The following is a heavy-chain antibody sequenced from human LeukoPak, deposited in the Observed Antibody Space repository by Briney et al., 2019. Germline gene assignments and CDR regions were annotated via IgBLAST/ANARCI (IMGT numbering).Heavy chain of an antibody. V-gene: IGHV4-39*07. CDR1: GGSISSSSYY. D-gene: IGHD6-6*01. CDR2: IYYSGST. CDR3: AKPLGQWYTSSSLINYYYYYMDV. Sequence: SETLSPTCTVSGGSISSSSYYWGWIRQPPGKGLEWIGSIYYSGSTYYNPSLKSRVTISVDTSKNQFSLKLSSVTAADTAVYYCAKPLGQWYTSSSLINYYYYYMDVWGKGTTVTVSS. J-gene: IGHJ6*03.